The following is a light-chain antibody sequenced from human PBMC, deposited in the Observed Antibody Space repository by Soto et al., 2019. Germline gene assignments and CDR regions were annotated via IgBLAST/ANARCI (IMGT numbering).Light chain of an antibody. CDR3: CSYAGSYTWV. V-gene: IGLV2-11*01. CDR1: SSDVGGYIS. J-gene: IGLJ3*02. CDR2: DVT. Sequence: QSVLTQPRSVSGSPGQSVTVSCTGTSSDVGGYISVSWYQQHPGKAPKLMIYDVTKRPSGVPDRFSGSKSGNTASLTISGLQAEDEADYYCCSYAGSYTWVFGGGTKVTVL.